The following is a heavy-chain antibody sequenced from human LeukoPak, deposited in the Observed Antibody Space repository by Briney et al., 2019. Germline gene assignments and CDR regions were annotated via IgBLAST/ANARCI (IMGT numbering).Heavy chain of an antibody. D-gene: IGHD3-22*01. Sequence: PSETLSLACTVSGGSISSYYWSWIRQPAGKGLEWIGRIYTSGSTNYNPSLKSRVTMSVDTSKNQFSLKLSSVTAADTAVYYCARDEIYDSSGYYNWFDPWGQGTLVTVSS. CDR2: IYTSGST. CDR3: ARDEIYDSSGYYNWFDP. J-gene: IGHJ5*02. CDR1: GGSISSYY. V-gene: IGHV4-4*07.